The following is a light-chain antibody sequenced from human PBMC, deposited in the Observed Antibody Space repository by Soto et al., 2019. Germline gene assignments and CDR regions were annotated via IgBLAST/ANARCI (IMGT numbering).Light chain of an antibody. CDR3: QQYGGSPPLT. CDR2: GVS. V-gene: IGKV3-20*01. J-gene: IGKJ4*01. Sequence: EIVLTQSPGTVSLSPGERATLSCRASQSVTSSYLAWYQQKPGQAPRLLIYGVSSRATGIPDRFSGSGSGTDFTLTISRLEPEDFAVYYCQQYGGSPPLTFGGGTKVDIK. CDR1: QSVTSSY.